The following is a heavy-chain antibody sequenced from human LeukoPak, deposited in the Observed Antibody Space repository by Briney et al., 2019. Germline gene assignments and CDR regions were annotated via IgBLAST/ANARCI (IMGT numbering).Heavy chain of an antibody. J-gene: IGHJ4*02. D-gene: IGHD3-22*01. V-gene: IGHV3-21*01. CDR2: ISSSSSYI. CDR1: GFTFSSYS. Sequence: GGSLRLSCAASGFTFSSYSMNWVRQAPGKGLEWVSSISSSSSYIYYADSVKGRFTISRDNAKNSLYLQMNSLRAEDTAVYYCARGAFLSSGYYDYWGQGTLVTVSS. CDR3: ARGAFLSSGYYDY.